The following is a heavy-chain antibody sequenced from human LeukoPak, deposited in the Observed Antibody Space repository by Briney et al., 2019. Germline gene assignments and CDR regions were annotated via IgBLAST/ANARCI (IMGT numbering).Heavy chain of an antibody. Sequence: PSETLSLTCTISGGSISNYYWSWIRQTPGKGLEWIGYIYYTGGTDYNPSLKSRVTISVDTSKNQFSLKLSSVTAADTAVYYCARHSSRTPMDVWGKGTTVTVSS. CDR2: IYYTGGT. CDR3: ARHSSRTPMDV. V-gene: IGHV4-59*08. D-gene: IGHD2-2*01. J-gene: IGHJ6*04. CDR1: GGSISNYY.